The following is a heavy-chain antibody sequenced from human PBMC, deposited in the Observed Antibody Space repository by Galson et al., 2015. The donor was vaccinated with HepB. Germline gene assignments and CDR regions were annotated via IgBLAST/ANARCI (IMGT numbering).Heavy chain of an antibody. D-gene: IGHD3-22*01. CDR1: GGSFSGYY. CDR2: INHSGST. J-gene: IGHJ4*02. Sequence: TLSLTCAVYGGSFSGYYWSWIRQPPGKGLEWIGGINHSGSTNYNPSLKSRVTISVDTSKNQFSLKLSSVTAADTAVYYCARITYYYDSSGYRPPRLWGQGTLVTVSS. CDR3: ARITYYYDSSGYRPPRL. V-gene: IGHV4-34*01.